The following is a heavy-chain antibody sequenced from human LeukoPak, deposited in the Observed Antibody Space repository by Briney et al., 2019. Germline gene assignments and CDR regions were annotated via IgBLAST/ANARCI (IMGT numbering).Heavy chain of an antibody. CDR1: GYTFGDYA. V-gene: IGHV3-49*04. J-gene: IGHJ6*03. CDR3: TRDKIGYCSGGSCPGDYYYYMDV. Sequence: GGSLRLSCTASGYTFGDYAMSWVRQAPGKGLEWVGFIRRKAYGGTTEYAASVKGRFTISRDDSKSIAYLQMNSLKTEDTAVYYCTRDKIGYCSGGSCPGDYYYYMDVWGKGTTVTVSS. CDR2: IRRKAYGGTT. D-gene: IGHD2-15*01.